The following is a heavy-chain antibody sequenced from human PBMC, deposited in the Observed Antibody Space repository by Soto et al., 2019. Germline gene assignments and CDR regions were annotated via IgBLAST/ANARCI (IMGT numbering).Heavy chain of an antibody. CDR3: ARPSTAKYGMDV. J-gene: IGHJ6*02. Sequence: WASVKASGKAPGSPFTSYVFSWVRQAPGQGLEWMGWISAYKGNTNYAQKLKGRVTMTTDTSTSTAYMELRSLRSDDTAVYYCARPSTAKYGMDVWGQETTVTVS. V-gene: IGHV1-18*01. D-gene: IGHD4-17*01. CDR1: GSPFTSYV. CDR2: ISAYKGNT.